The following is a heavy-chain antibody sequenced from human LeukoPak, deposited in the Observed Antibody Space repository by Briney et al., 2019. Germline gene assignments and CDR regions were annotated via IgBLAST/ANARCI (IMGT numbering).Heavy chain of an antibody. J-gene: IGHJ5*02. CDR1: GFTLSSYW. CDR2: IKQDGSEK. Sequence: GGSLRLSCAASGFTLSSYWMSWVRQAPGKGLEWVANIKQDGSEKYYVDSVKGRLTISRDNAKNSLYLQMNSLRAEDTAVYYCARRRWFDPWGQGTLVTVSS. CDR3: ARRRWFDP. V-gene: IGHV3-7*03.